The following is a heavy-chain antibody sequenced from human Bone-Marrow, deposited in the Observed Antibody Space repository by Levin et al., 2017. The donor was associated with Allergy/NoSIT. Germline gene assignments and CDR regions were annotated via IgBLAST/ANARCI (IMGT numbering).Heavy chain of an antibody. V-gene: IGHV3-48*02. J-gene: IGHJ4*02. CDR3: ARDDFYISSGEGAH. CDR2: ISSSSDSM. Sequence: RAGGSLRLSCEASGLPFNTYSMNWVRQAPGKGLEWIAYISSSSDSMYYADSVKGRFTISRDNVKNSLFLQMHSLRDEDTALYYCARDDFYISSGEGAHWGQGTLVTVSS. CDR1: GLPFNTYS. D-gene: IGHD6-6*01.